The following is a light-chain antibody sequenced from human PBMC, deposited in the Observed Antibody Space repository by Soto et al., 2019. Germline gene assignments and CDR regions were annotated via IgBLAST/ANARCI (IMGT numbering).Light chain of an antibody. CDR3: SSYTGSSTLVV. CDR1: SSDVGGYNY. Sequence: QSVLTQPASVSGSPGQSITISCTGTSSDVGGYNYVSWYQQHPGKAPKLMIYDVTNRPSGVSNRFSGSKSGNTASLTISGLHAEDEADYYCSSYTGSSTLVVFGGGTKLTVL. J-gene: IGLJ2*01. V-gene: IGLV2-14*01. CDR2: DVT.